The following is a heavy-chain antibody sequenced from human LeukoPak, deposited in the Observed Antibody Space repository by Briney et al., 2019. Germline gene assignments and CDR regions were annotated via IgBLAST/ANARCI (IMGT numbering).Heavy chain of an antibody. CDR2: ISYDGSHK. D-gene: IGHD6-19*01. J-gene: IGHJ6*02. V-gene: IGHV3-30*04. Sequence: GGSLRLSCAVSGFPFSKFAMHWVRQAPGKGLEWVAVISYDGSHKYFGDSVKGRFTISRDNSKNTLYLQMNSLRTDDTAVYYCATDLGAVSKGYGPDVCGQGTTVTVSS. CDR1: GFPFSKFA. CDR3: ATDLGAVSKGYGPDV.